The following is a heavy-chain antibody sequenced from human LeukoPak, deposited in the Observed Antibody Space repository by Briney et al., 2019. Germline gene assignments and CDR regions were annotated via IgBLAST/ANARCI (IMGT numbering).Heavy chain of an antibody. J-gene: IGHJ4*02. V-gene: IGHV3-7*01. CDR1: GVTFNSYC. Sequence: GGSLRLSCAASGVTFNSYCMNWVRQAPGKGLEWVANIKQDGSEKYYVDSVKGRFTISRDNAENSLYLQMNSLRAEDTAVYYCATSRTFDYWGQGTLVTVSS. CDR2: IKQDGSEK. CDR3: ATSRTFDY. D-gene: IGHD1-7*01.